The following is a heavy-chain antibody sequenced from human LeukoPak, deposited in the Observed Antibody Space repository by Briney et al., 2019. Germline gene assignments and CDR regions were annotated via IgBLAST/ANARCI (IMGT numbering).Heavy chain of an antibody. CDR3: ARNGDYDGRGFYYSFDS. Sequence: GGSLRLSCAASGFTFTGYWMSWVRQAPGKGVEWVANIKQDGSEKYYVDSVKGRFTISRDNAKNSLSLQMNSLRAEDTAVYYCARNGDYDGRGFYYSFDSWGRGTLVTVSS. CDR1: GFTFTGYW. D-gene: IGHD3-22*01. J-gene: IGHJ4*02. V-gene: IGHV3-7*04. CDR2: IKQDGSEK.